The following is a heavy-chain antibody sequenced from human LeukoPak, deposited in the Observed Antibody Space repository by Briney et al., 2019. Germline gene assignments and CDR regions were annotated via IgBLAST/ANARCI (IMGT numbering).Heavy chain of an antibody. CDR2: IYYSGST. Sequence: NSSETLSLTCTVSGGSISSYYWSWIRQPPGKGLEWIGYIYYSGSTNYNPSLKSRVTISVDTSKNQFSLKLSSVTAADTAVYYCARVSIAARRAMDVWGKGTTVTVSS. V-gene: IGHV4-59*01. J-gene: IGHJ6*03. D-gene: IGHD6-6*01. CDR1: GGSISSYY. CDR3: ARVSIAARRAMDV.